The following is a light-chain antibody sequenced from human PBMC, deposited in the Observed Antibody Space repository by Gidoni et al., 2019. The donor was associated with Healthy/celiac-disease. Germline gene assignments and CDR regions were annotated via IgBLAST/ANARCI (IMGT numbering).Light chain of an antibody. CDR3: QQYNNWPLWT. Sequence: PGTLSLSPGERATLSCRASQSVSSNLAWYQQKPGQDPRLLIYGASTRATGIPARFSGSGSGTEFTLTISSLQSEDFAVDYCQQYNNWPLWTFGQGTKVEIK. J-gene: IGKJ1*01. CDR1: QSVSSN. V-gene: IGKV3-15*01. CDR2: GAS.